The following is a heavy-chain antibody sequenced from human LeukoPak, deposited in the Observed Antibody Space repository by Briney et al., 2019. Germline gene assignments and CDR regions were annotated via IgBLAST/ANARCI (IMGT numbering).Heavy chain of an antibody. CDR2: IYHSGST. V-gene: IGHV4-30-2*01. D-gene: IGHD1-26*01. Sequence: SETLSLTCAVSGGSISSGGYSWSWIRQPPGKGLEWIGYIYHSGSTYYNPSLKSRVTISVDTSKNQFSLKLSSVTAADTAVYYCARHGGSYSLDYWGQGTLVTVSS. CDR1: GGSISSGGYS. CDR3: ARHGGSYSLDY. J-gene: IGHJ4*02.